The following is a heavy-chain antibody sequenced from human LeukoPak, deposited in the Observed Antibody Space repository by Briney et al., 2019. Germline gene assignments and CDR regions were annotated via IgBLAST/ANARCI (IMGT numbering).Heavy chain of an antibody. CDR2: IYYSGST. CDR1: GGSISSYY. J-gene: IGHJ3*02. V-gene: IGHV4-59*08. Sequence: PSETLSLTCTVSGGSISSYYWSWIRQPPGKGLEWIGYIYYSGSTNYNPSLKSRVTISVDTSKNQFSLKLSSVTAADTAVYYCAXXXXXXXXXXYMSADAFDIWGQGTMVTVSS. CDR3: AXXXXXXXXXXYMSADAFDI.